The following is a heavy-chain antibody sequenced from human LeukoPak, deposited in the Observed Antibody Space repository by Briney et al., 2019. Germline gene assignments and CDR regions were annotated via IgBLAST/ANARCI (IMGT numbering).Heavy chain of an antibody. V-gene: IGHV4-38-2*01. D-gene: IGHD1-26*01. J-gene: IGHJ4*02. CDR2: IHHSGMT. CDR1: GYSIRSGYY. Sequence: SETLSLTYVVSGYSIRSGYYWGWIRQSPGKGLEWIGSIHHSGMTYYNPPLKSRVCLLVDTSSNQFSLHLTSVTAADAALYYCARSGDYIKEGFDYWGQGTLVTVSS. CDR3: ARSGDYIKEGFDY.